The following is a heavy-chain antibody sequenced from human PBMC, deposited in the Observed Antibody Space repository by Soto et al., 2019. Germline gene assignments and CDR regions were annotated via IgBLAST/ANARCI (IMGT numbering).Heavy chain of an antibody. D-gene: IGHD3-22*01. Sequence: SETLSLTCTVSGGSISSGGYYWSWIRQHPWKGLEWIGYIYYGGSTYYNPSLKSRATISGDTSKNQFSLKLSSVTAADTAVYYCARRGYYYENSGQNAYDYWGQGXLVTVYS. CDR1: GGSISSGGYY. V-gene: IGHV4-31*03. CDR3: ARRGYYYENSGQNAYDY. CDR2: IYYGGST. J-gene: IGHJ4*01.